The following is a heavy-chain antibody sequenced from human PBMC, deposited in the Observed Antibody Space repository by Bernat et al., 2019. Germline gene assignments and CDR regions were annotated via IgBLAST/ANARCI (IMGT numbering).Heavy chain of an antibody. CDR3: VKGSDTSRPYYFDY. CDR2: ITEKGADK. Sequence: EVQLLESGGGLERPGGSLRLSGAASGFTFNNYAMAWVRQPPGKGRDWVQAITEKGADKYHGASVKGRFTISRANSKDTLYLQMDSLRAEDTAVYYCVKGSDTSRPYYFDYWGQGTLVTVSS. J-gene: IGHJ4*02. V-gene: IGHV3-23*01. CDR1: GFTFNNYA. D-gene: IGHD1-26*01.